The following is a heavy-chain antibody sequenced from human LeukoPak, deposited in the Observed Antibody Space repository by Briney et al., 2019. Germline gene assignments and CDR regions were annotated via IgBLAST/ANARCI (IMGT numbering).Heavy chain of an antibody. V-gene: IGHV1-18*01. D-gene: IGHD3-16*02. CDR2: ISAYSGNT. J-gene: IGHJ4*02. CDR1: GYTFTSYG. CDR3: ARDFANRGTTFGGVIVPLGY. Sequence: ASVKVSCKASGYTFTSYGISCVRQAPGQGLEWMGWISAYSGNTNYAQKLQRRVTMTTDTSTSTAYMELRSLRSDDTAVYYCARDFANRGTTFGGVIVPLGYWGQGTLVTVSS.